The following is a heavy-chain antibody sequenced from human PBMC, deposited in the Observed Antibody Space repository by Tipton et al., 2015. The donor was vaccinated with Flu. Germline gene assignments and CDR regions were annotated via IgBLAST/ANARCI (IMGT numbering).Heavy chain of an antibody. CDR1: GHSISSDYY. J-gene: IGHJ6*02. CDR3: ARANYYDSYPYFYGIDV. V-gene: IGHV4-38-2*02. D-gene: IGHD3-22*01. Sequence: TLSLTCTISGHSISSDYYWGWIRQSPGKGLEWIGNIFHTGSTYHNPSLKSRVTISLDTSKNQFSLKLYSVTAADTAVYYCARANYYDSYPYFYGIDVWGQGTTVTVSS. CDR2: IFHTGST.